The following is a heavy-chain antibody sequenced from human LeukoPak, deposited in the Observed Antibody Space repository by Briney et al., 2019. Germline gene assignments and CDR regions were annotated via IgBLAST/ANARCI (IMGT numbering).Heavy chain of an antibody. J-gene: IGHJ4*02. CDR2: ISYDGRNK. D-gene: IGHD3-9*01. CDR3: ARDIPGALTGFCRGFDY. CDR1: GLSFSTYG. Sequence: PGGSLRLSCAASGLSFSTYGMHWVRQAPGKGLEWVALISYDGRNKFYADSVKGRFTVSRDNSKNTLYLQMNSLTDEDTAVYYCARDIPGALTGFCRGFDYWGQGTPVTVSS. V-gene: IGHV3-30*03.